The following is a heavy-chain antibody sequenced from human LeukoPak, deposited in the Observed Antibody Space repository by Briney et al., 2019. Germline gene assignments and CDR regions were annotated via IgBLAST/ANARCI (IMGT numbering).Heavy chain of an antibody. D-gene: IGHD1-14*01. CDR3: ARNAAYNLDY. CDR2: ISHSGST. J-gene: IGHJ4*02. CDR1: GGSLRSGNW. V-gene: IGHV4-4*02. Sequence: SETLSLTCGVSGGSLRSGNWWSWVRQPPGKGLEWIGEISHSGSTNFNPSLKSRVTISIDKSKNQFSLEVTSVTAADTAVYYCARNAAYNLDYWGQGILVTVSS.